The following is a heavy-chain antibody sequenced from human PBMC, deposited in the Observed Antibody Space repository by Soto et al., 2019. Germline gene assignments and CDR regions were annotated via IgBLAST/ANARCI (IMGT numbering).Heavy chain of an antibody. CDR2: TYYRSKWYN. V-gene: IGHV6-1*01. CDR3: ARVERQLVRSVSYGMDV. J-gene: IGHJ6*02. Sequence: PSQTLSLTCAISGDSVSSNSAAWNWIRQSPSRGLEWLGRTYYRSKWYNDYAVSVKSRITINPDTSKNQFSLQLNSVTPEDTAVYYCARVERQLVRSVSYGMDVWGQGTTVTVSS. CDR1: GDSVSSNSAA. D-gene: IGHD6-6*01.